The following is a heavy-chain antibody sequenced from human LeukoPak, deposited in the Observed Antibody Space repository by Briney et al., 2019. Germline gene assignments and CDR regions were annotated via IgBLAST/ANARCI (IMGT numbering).Heavy chain of an antibody. CDR1: GFTFSSYG. D-gene: IGHD6-13*01. V-gene: IGHV3-33*01. J-gene: IGHJ6*02. CDR3: ARGSGAAGRYYYYGMDV. CDR2: IWYDGSNK. Sequence: GGSLRLSCAASGFTFSSYGMHWVRQAPGKGLEWVAVIWYDGSNKYYADSVKGRFTISRDNSKNTLYLQMSSLRAEDTAVYYCARGSGAAGRYYYYGMDVWGQGTTVTVSS.